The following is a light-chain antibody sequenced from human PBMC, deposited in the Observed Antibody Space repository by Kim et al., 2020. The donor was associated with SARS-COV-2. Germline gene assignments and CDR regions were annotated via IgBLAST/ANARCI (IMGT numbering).Light chain of an antibody. CDR1: ESMPRQ. Sequence: ALSAVVGNRVTIACRASESMPRQLNWYQVFPGKAPKLVIYAASTLQTGVPSRFSGSGSGTDFTLTISNLHPEDFATYYCQQSDSFGPGTKVDIK. V-gene: IGKV1-39*01. CDR3: QQSDS. J-gene: IGKJ3*01. CDR2: AAS.